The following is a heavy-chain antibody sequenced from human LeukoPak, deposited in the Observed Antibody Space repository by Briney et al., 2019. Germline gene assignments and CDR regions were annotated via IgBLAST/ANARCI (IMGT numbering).Heavy chain of an antibody. CDR1: GYTFSRYW. CDR2: INSDGSST. Sequence: GGSLRLSCAASGYTFSRYWMGWVRQAPGKGLVWVSRINSDGSSTSYADSVKGRFTISRDNAKNTLYLQMNSLRAEDTAVYYCALYGDYGAFDIWGQGTMVTVSS. CDR3: ALYGDYGAFDI. V-gene: IGHV3-74*01. D-gene: IGHD4-17*01. J-gene: IGHJ3*02.